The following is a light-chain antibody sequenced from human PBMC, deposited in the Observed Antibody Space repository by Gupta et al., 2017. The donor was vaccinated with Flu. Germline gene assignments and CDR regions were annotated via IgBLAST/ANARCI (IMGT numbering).Light chain of an antibody. J-gene: IGLJ2*01. CDR1: SSDIGSYNL. CDR3: CSYTGRSPVV. Sequence: QSALTQPASVSGSPGQSITISCTGTSSDIGSYNLVSWYQQHPGKAPKLLIYEGSERPSGVSSRFSGSKSGNTASLTISGLQAEDEAAYYCCSYTGRSPVVFGGGTTVTVV. V-gene: IGLV2-23*01. CDR2: EGS.